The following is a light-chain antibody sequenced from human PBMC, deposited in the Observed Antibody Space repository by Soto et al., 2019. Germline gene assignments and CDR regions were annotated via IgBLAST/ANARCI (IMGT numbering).Light chain of an antibody. V-gene: IGKV3-20*01. CDR2: GAS. Sequence: TQSPSTLSASVGDTVTVTCRASQSVSSSYLAWYQRKPGQAPRLLIYGASSRATGIPDRFSGSGSGTDFTLTISRLEPEDFAVYYCQQYGSSPLWTFGQGTKVDI. CDR1: QSVSSSY. CDR3: QQYGSSPLWT. J-gene: IGKJ1*01.